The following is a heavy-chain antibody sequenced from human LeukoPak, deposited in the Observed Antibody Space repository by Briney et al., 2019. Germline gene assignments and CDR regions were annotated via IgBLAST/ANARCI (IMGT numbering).Heavy chain of an antibody. J-gene: IGHJ4*02. CDR2: INPNSGGT. V-gene: IGHV1-2*02. CDR1: GYTFTGYY. Sequence: ASVKVSCKASGYTFTGYYMHWVRQALGQGLEWMGWINPNSGGTNYAQKFQGRVTMTRDTSISTAYMELSRLRSDDTAVYYCARDIVDHFWSGHQQGYWRQGTLVTVSS. CDR3: ARDIVDHFWSGHQQGY. D-gene: IGHD3-3*02.